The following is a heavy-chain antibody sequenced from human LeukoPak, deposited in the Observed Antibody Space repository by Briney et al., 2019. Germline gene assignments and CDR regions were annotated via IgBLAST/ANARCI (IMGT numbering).Heavy chain of an antibody. J-gene: IGHJ4*02. CDR3: AKEGSGWYAY. CDR2: IQHDGGVT. D-gene: IGHD6-19*01. Sequence: PGGSLRLSCAASGFSFSTTWMSWVRQAPGKGLEWVAIIQHDGGVTFYVDSVKGRFTISRDNAKNSLFLQMNSLRAEDTAVYYCAKEGSGWYAYWGQGTLVTVSS. CDR1: GFSFSTTW. V-gene: IGHV3-7*03.